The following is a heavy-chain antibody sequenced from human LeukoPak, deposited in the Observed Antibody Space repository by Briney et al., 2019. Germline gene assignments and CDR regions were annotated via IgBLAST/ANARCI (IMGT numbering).Heavy chain of an antibody. D-gene: IGHD5-18*01. J-gene: IGHJ6*02. CDR3: ARVSWVQLEWGMDV. V-gene: IGHV1-2*02. Sequence: GASVTVSCKASGYTFTGYYMHWVRQAPGQGLEWMGWINPNSGGTNYAQKFQGRVTMTRDTSISTAYMELSRLRSDDTAVYYCARVSWVQLEWGMDVWGQGTTVTVSS. CDR1: GYTFTGYY. CDR2: INPNSGGT.